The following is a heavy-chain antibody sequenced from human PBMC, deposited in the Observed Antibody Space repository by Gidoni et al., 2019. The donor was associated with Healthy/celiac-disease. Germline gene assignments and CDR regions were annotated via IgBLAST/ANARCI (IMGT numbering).Heavy chain of an antibody. CDR2: ISYDGSNK. J-gene: IGHJ4*02. D-gene: IGHD3-3*01. CDR3: ARDTRNDFWSGYSLGYFDY. V-gene: IGHV3-30-3*01. CDR1: GFPFSSYA. Sequence: QVQLVESGGGVVQPGRSLRLSCSASGFPFSSYAMHLVRQAPGKGLEWVAVISYDGSNKYYADSVKGRFTISRDNSKNTLYLQMNSLRAEDTAVYYCARDTRNDFWSGYSLGYFDYWGQGTLVTVSS.